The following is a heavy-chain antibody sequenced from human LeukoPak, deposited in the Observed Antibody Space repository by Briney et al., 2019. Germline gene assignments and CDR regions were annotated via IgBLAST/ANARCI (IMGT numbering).Heavy chain of an antibody. CDR1: GFTFSSYG. D-gene: IGHD3-3*01. Sequence: GGSLRLSCAASGFTFSSYGMHWVRQAPGKGLEWVAVISYDGSNKYYADSVKGRFTISRDNSKNTLYLQMNSLRAEDTAVYYCAREYYDFWSGYRNYYMDVWGKGTTVTVSS. V-gene: IGHV3-30*19. CDR2: ISYDGSNK. CDR3: AREYYDFWSGYRNYYMDV. J-gene: IGHJ6*03.